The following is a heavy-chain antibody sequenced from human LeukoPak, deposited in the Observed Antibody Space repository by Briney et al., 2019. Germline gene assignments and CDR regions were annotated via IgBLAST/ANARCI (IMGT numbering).Heavy chain of an antibody. V-gene: IGHV3-23*01. CDR3: AKEEQQQFKGGAFDI. D-gene: IGHD6-13*01. J-gene: IGHJ3*02. Sequence: GGSLRLSCAASGFTFSDYYMSRIRQAPGKGLEWVSAISGSGGSTYYADSVKGRFTISRDNSKNTLYLQMNSLRAEDTAVYYCAKEEQQQFKGGAFDIWGQGTMVTVSS. CDR1: GFTFSDYY. CDR2: ISGSGGST.